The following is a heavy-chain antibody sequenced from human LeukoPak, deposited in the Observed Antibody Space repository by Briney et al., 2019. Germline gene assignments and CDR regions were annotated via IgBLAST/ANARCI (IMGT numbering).Heavy chain of an antibody. Sequence: PGGSLRLSCAASGFTFDDYGMSWVRQAPGKGLEWVSGINWNGGSTGYADSVKGRFTISRDNAKNSLYLQMNSLRAEDTALYHCAKVGYSGYDREGFDYWGQGTLVTVSS. D-gene: IGHD5-12*01. CDR3: AKVGYSGYDREGFDY. CDR1: GFTFDDYG. CDR2: INWNGGST. V-gene: IGHV3-20*01. J-gene: IGHJ4*02.